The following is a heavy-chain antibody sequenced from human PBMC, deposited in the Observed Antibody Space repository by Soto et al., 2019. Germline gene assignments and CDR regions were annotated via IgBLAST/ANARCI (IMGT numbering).Heavy chain of an antibody. J-gene: IGHJ6*04. Sequence: ASVKVSCKASGYTFTSYTMQWVRQAPEQRLEWMGWINAGNGNTKYSQKFRGRVTITRDTSASTAYMELSSLRSEDTAVYYCARYYSGGRCYSYSYYGMHVWSKETTITVSS. CDR1: GYTFTSYT. CDR3: ARYYSGGRCYSYSYYGMHV. D-gene: IGHD2-15*01. V-gene: IGHV1-3*01. CDR2: INAGNGNT.